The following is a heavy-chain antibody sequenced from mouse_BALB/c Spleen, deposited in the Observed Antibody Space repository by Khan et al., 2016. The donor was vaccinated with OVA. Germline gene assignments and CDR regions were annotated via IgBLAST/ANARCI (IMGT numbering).Heavy chain of an antibody. J-gene: IGHJ3*01. Sequence: EVELVESGGGLVQPGGSRKLSCAASGFTFSDYGMAWVRQAPGKGPEWLSFISSLAYNFYYADTVTGRFTISRENAKNTLYLEMSSLRSEDTAMXYCARGGKGGFAYWGQGTLVTVSA. CDR1: GFTFSDYG. CDR2: ISSLAYNF. V-gene: IGHV5-15*02. CDR3: ARGGKGGFAY.